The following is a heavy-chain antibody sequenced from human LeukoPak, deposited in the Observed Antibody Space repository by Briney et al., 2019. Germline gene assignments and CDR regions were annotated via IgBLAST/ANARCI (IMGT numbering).Heavy chain of an antibody. V-gene: IGHV3-21*01. CDR1: GFTFSSYN. CDR2: ISSTSSYI. Sequence: PGGSLRLSCAASGFTFSSYNMNWVRQAPGKGLEWVSSISSTSSYIYYADSVKGRFTISRDNAKNSLYLQMNSLRAEDTAVYYCARDPLKRAFDIWGQGTMVTVSS. J-gene: IGHJ3*02. CDR3: ARDPLKRAFDI.